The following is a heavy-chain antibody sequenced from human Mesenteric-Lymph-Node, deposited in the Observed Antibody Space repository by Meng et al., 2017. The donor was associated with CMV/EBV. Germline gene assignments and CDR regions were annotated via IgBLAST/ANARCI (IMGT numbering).Heavy chain of an antibody. CDR3: ARGDDSSGYYSFGIDY. CDR1: GGTSSSYA. CDR2: IIPIFGTA. D-gene: IGHD3-22*01. Sequence: SVKVSCKASGGTSSSYAINWVRQAPGQGLEWMGGIIPIFGTANYAQKFQGRVTITTDESTSTAYMELSSLRSEDTAAYYCARGDDSSGYYSFGIDYWGQGTLVTVSS. V-gene: IGHV1-69*05. J-gene: IGHJ4*02.